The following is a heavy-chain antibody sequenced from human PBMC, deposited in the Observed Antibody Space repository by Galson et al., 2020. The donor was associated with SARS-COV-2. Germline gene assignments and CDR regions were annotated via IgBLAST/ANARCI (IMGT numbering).Heavy chain of an antibody. Sequence: GESLKISCAASGFTVNSYAMHWVRQAPGKGLEWVAVISNDGTNKYYADSVKGRFTISRDNSRNTLYLQMNSLRAEDTAVYYCAKAVSVWDLLRPFDIWGQGTMVTVSS. CDR2: ISNDGTNK. D-gene: IGHD1-26*01. CDR3: AKAVSVWDLLRPFDI. CDR1: GFTVNSYA. V-gene: IGHV3-30*18. J-gene: IGHJ3*02.